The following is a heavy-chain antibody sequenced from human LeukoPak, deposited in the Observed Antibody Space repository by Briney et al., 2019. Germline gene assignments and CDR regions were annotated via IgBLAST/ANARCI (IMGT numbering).Heavy chain of an antibody. CDR1: GFTFSSYA. CDR2: ISGSGGST. J-gene: IGHJ4*02. D-gene: IGHD2-15*01. Sequence: RGSLRLSCAASGFTFSSYAMSWVRPAPGRGLEWVSAISGSGGSTYYADSVKGWFTISRDNSKNTLYLQMNSLRAEDTAVYYCAKGRYCSGGSCYPHFDYWGQGTLVTVSS. V-gene: IGHV3-23*01. CDR3: AKGRYCSGGSCYPHFDY.